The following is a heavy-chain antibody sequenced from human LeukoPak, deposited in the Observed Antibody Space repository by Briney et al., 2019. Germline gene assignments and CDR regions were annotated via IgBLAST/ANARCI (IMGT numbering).Heavy chain of an antibody. D-gene: IGHD3-10*01. CDR3: ARQDGSGSKYMGFDD. J-gene: IGHJ4*02. CDR2: IYYSGST. V-gene: IGHV4-59*08. CDR1: GGSISSYY. Sequence: SETLSLTCTVSGGSISSYYWSWIRQPPGKGLEWIGYIYYSGSTNYTPSLKSRVTISVDTSKNQFSLKLSSVTAADTAVYYCARQDGSGSKYMGFDDWGQGTLVTVSS.